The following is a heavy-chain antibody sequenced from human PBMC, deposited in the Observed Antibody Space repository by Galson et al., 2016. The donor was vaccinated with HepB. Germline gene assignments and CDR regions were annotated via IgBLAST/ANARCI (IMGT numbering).Heavy chain of an antibody. V-gene: IGHV2-5*01. CDR1: GFSLDTTGVA. CDR2: IYWNGDK. D-gene: IGHD4-17*01. Sequence: PALVKPTQTLTLTCTFSGFSLDTTGVAVAWIRQPPGKALEWLALIYWNGDKRYSPSLKSRLTVTKDTPKNQVVLTITNVDPVDTGTYFCAHSLYGDYSGGWYFDVWGRGTLVTVSS. J-gene: IGHJ2*01. CDR3: AHSLYGDYSGGWYFDV.